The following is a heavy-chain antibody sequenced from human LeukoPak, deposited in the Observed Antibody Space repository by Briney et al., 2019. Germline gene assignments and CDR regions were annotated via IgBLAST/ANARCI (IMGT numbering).Heavy chain of an antibody. D-gene: IGHD1-26*01. Sequence: GGSLRLSCEASGFTFSIYDMHWVRQAPGKGLEWVAFIRYDGSNKYYADSVKGRFTISRDNSKNTLYLQMNSLRAEDTAVYYCANQEWELLRLDYWGQGTLVTVSS. V-gene: IGHV3-30*02. J-gene: IGHJ4*02. CDR1: GFTFSIYD. CDR2: IRYDGSNK. CDR3: ANQEWELLRLDY.